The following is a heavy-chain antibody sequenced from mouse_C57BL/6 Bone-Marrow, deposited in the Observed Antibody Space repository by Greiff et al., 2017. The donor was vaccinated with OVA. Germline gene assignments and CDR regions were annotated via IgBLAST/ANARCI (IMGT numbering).Heavy chain of an antibody. V-gene: IGHV14-4*01. CDR2: IEPENGDT. J-gene: IGHJ2*01. Sequence: AQLQQSGAELVRPGASVKLSCTASGFNIKDDYMHWVKQRPEQGLEWIGWIEPENGDTEYASKFQGKATITADTSSNTAYLQLSSLTSEDTAVYYCTGVYYFDYWGQGTTLTVSS. CDR1: GFNIKDDY. CDR3: TGVYYFDY.